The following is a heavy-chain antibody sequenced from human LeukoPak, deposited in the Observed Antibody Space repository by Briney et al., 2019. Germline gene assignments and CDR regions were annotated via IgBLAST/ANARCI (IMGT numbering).Heavy chain of an antibody. D-gene: IGHD3-16*01. CDR3: ARGDYAYYYYYIDV. V-gene: IGHV4-61*02. CDR1: GGSISSGSCY. J-gene: IGHJ6*03. CDR2: IYTSGST. Sequence: SQTLSLTCTVSGGSISSGSCYWSWIRQPTGKGLKWIGRIYTSGSTNYNPSLKSRVTISVDTSKNQFSLKLSSVTAADTAVYYCARGDYAYYYYYIDVWGKRTTVTVSS.